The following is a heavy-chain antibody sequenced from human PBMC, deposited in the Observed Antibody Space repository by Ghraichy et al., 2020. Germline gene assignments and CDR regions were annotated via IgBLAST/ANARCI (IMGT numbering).Heavy chain of an antibody. CDR2: INPNSGGT. D-gene: IGHD5-24*01. Sequence: ASVKVSCKASGYTFTGYYMHWVRQAPGQGLEWMGWINPNSGGTNYAQKFQGRVTMTRDTSIITAYMELSRLRSDDTAVYYCARNIEMATINYYYYGMDVWGQGTTVTVSS. J-gene: IGHJ6*02. CDR3: ARNIEMATINYYYYGMDV. V-gene: IGHV1-2*02. CDR1: GYTFTGYY.